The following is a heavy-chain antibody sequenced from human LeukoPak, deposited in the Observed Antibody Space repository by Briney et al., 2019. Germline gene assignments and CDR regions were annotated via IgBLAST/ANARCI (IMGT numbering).Heavy chain of an antibody. D-gene: IGHD3-10*01. V-gene: IGHV1-24*01. CDR2: FDPEDGET. CDR3: AGFSRDGSGSPSPFDY. CDR1: GYTLTELS. Sequence: ASVKVSCKVSGYTLTELSMHWVRQAPGKGLEWMGGFDPEDGETIYAQKFQGRVTMTEDTSTDTAYMELSSLRSEDTAVYYCAGFSRDGSGSPSPFDYWGQGTLVTVSS. J-gene: IGHJ4*02.